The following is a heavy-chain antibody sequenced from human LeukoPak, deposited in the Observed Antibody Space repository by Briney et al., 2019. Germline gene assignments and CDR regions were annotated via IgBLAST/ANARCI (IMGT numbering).Heavy chain of an antibody. J-gene: IGHJ4*02. CDR3: AREGIAAAGSYYFDY. CDR2: ISGNGGTT. V-gene: IGHV3-23*01. CDR1: GFTFSTYG. D-gene: IGHD6-13*01. Sequence: PGGSLRLSCAASGFTFSTYGMSWVRQAPGKGLEWVSAISGNGGTTYYADSVKGRFTISRDNAKNSLYLQMNSLRAEDTAVYYCAREGIAAAGSYYFDYWGQGTLVTVSS.